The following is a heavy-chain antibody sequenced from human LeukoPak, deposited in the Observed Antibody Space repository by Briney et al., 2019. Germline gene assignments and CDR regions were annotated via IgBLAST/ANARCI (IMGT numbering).Heavy chain of an antibody. V-gene: IGHV3-74*01. CDR3: ARVDCSSTSCYIWFDP. CDR2: VNRDGSST. CDR1: GFTFSSYW. D-gene: IGHD2-2*02. Sequence: PGGSLRLSCAASGFTFSSYWMHWLRRAPGKGLVWVSRVNRDGSSTNYAEYVKGRFTISRDNAKNTVYLQMHSLRAEDTAVYYCARVDCSSTSCYIWFDPWGQGTLVTVSS. J-gene: IGHJ5*02.